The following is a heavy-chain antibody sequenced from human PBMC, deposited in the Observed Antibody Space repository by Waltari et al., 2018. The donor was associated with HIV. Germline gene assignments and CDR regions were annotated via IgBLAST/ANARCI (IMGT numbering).Heavy chain of an antibody. CDR3: ARKYSSSWGAPFDY. V-gene: IGHV3-33*01. CDR2: IWYDGSKK. D-gene: IGHD6-13*01. Sequence: QVQLVESGGGVVQPGRSLSLSCATSGFTLTSLGLHWVRQAPGKGLEWVTVIWYDGSKKYYADSVKGRFTISRDNSKNTLYLQMNSLRIEDTAVYYCARKYSSSWGAPFDYWGQGTLVTVSS. J-gene: IGHJ4*02. CDR1: GFTLTSLG.